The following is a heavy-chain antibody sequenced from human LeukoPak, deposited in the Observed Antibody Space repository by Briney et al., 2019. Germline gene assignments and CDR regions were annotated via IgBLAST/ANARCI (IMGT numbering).Heavy chain of an antibody. Sequence: SETLSLTCTVSGGSISSYYWSWIRQPPGKGLEWIGYIYYSGSTNYNPSLKSRVTISVDTSKNQFSLKLSSVTAADTAVYYCARQRDYYGSGSYLYYFDYWGQGTLVTVSS. J-gene: IGHJ4*02. CDR3: ARQRDYYGSGSYLYYFDY. CDR1: GGSISSYY. D-gene: IGHD3-10*01. CDR2: IYYSGST. V-gene: IGHV4-59*08.